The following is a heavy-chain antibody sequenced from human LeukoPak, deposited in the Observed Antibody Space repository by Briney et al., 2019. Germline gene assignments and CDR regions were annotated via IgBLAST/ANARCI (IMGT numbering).Heavy chain of an antibody. CDR1: GGSFSGYY. V-gene: IGHV4-34*01. CDR2: INHSGST. D-gene: IGHD3-10*01. CDR3: ARERGRQLTVQGYYMDV. Sequence: SETLSLTCAVYGGSFSGYYWSWIRQPPGKGLEWIGEINHSGSTNYNPSLKSRVTISVDTSKNQFSLKLSSVSAADTAVYYCARERGRQLTVQGYYMDVWGKGTTVTVSS. J-gene: IGHJ6*03.